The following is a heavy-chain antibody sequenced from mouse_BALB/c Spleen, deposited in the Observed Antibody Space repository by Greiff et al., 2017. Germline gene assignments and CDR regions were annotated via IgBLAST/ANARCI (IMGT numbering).Heavy chain of an antibody. CDR3: ARDESTMMTDYAMDY. J-gene: IGHJ4*01. D-gene: IGHD2-4*01. CDR2: ICAGGST. CDR1: GFSLTSYG. Sequence: QVQLKESGPGLVAPSQSLSITCTVSGFSLTSYGVHWVRQPPGKGLEWLGVICAGGSTNYNSALMSRLSISKDNSKSQVFLKMNSLQTDDTAMYYCARDESTMMTDYAMDYWGQGTSVTVSS. V-gene: IGHV2-9*02.